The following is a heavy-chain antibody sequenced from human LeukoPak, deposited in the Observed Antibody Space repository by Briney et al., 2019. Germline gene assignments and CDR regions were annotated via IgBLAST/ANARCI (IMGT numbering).Heavy chain of an antibody. V-gene: IGHV5-51*01. D-gene: IGHD3-10*01. J-gene: IGHJ4*02. CDR1: GSRFTSYW. Sequence: KVGESLKISCKGSGSRFTSYWIGWVRQVPGEGLEGMGIIYPGDSDTRYSPSFQGQVTISGDKSRSTCCLKWSRLKASDTAMYYCARRSYYGSGIYFHFDNWGQGTLVTVSS. CDR2: IYPGDSDT. CDR3: ARRSYYGSGIYFHFDN.